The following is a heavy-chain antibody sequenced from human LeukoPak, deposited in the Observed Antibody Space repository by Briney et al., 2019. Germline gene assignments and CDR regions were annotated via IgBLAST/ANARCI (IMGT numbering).Heavy chain of an antibody. J-gene: IGHJ4*02. Sequence: ASVKVSCKASGYTFTGYYMHWVRQAPGQGLEWMGWINPNSGGTNYAQKFQGRVTMTRDTSISTAYMELSRLRSDDTAVYHCARCSSSWYYFDYWGQGTLVTVSS. CDR3: ARCSSSWYYFDY. CDR2: INPNSGGT. CDR1: GYTFTGYY. V-gene: IGHV1-2*02. D-gene: IGHD6-13*01.